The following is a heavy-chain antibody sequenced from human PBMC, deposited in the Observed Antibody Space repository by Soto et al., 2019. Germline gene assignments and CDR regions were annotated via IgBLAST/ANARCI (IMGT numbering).Heavy chain of an antibody. Sequence: ASVKVSCKXSGYTFTSYDINWVRQATGQGLEWMGWMNPNSGNTGYAQKFQGRVTMTRNTSISTAYMELSSLRSEDTAVYYCARGRTGYDFWSGYYYYYYGMDVWGQGTTVTVSS. CDR3: ARGRTGYDFWSGYYYYYYGMDV. J-gene: IGHJ6*02. CDR1: GYTFTSYD. CDR2: MNPNSGNT. V-gene: IGHV1-8*01. D-gene: IGHD3-3*01.